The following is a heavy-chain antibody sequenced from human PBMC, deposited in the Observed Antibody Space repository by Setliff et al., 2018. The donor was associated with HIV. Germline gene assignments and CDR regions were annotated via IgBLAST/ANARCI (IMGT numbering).Heavy chain of an antibody. Sequence: PSETLSLTCAVYGESFSGYYWSWIRQSPRKGLEWIGSIYNSGRASYNPSRRSRASLSIDTSKNRFSLRLNPVTAADTAVYYCVRDRALRFSQSPSLHYFDVWGQGILVTVSS. J-gene: IGHJ4*01. CDR3: VRDRALRFSQSPSLHYFDV. CDR2: IYNSGRA. V-gene: IGHV4-34*11. CDR1: GESFSGYY.